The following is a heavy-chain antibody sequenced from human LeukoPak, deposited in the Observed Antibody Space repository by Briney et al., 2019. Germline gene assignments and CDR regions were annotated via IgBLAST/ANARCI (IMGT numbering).Heavy chain of an antibody. CDR2: ISGSGGST. V-gene: IGHV3-23*01. Sequence: GGSLRLSCAASGFAFSSYAMSWVRQAPGKGLEWVSAISGSGGSTYYADSVKGRFTISRDNSKNTLYLQMNSLRAEDTAVYYCAKVVSGWYFADYWGQGTLVTVSS. J-gene: IGHJ4*02. CDR3: AKVVSGWYFADY. CDR1: GFAFSSYA. D-gene: IGHD6-19*01.